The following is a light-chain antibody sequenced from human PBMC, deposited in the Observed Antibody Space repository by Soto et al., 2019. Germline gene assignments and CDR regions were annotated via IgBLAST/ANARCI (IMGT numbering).Light chain of an antibody. Sequence: IGLTQSPGTLSLSPGGRATLSCRASQSVSSSYLAWYQQKPGQAPRLLIYGASSRATGIPDRFSGSGSGTDFTLTISRLEPEDFAVYYCQQYGSSPPITFGQGTRLET. J-gene: IGKJ5*01. CDR1: QSVSSSY. CDR2: GAS. CDR3: QQYGSSPPIT. V-gene: IGKV3-20*01.